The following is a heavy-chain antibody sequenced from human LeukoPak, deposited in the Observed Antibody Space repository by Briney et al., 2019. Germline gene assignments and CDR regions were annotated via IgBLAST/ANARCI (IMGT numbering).Heavy chain of an antibody. D-gene: IGHD3-10*01. V-gene: IGHV1-8*01. Sequence: PVASVKVSCKASGYTFTSYGVTWVRQATGQGLEWMGWMNPNSGNTGYAQKFQGRVTITRNTSISTAYMELSSLRSEDTAVYYCARVRYGSGSWDYYYYYMDVWGKGTTVTVSS. CDR3: ARVRYGSGSWDYYYYYMDV. CDR2: MNPNSGNT. CDR1: GYTFTSYG. J-gene: IGHJ6*03.